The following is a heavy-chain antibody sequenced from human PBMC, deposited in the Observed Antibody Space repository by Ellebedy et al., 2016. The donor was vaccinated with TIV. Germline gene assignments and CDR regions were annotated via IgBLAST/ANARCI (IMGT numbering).Heavy chain of an antibody. D-gene: IGHD6-19*01. V-gene: IGHV3-13*05. CDR1: GFTFSSYD. Sequence: PGGSLRLSCAASGFTFSSYDMHWVRQATGEGLEWISSIHAAGDPHYAGSVKGRFTISRENARNSLYLHMSSLRAGDTAVYYGARVWRDSNGWYHFDYWGQGTLVTVSS. CDR3: ARVWRDSNGWYHFDY. J-gene: IGHJ4*02. CDR2: IHAAGDP.